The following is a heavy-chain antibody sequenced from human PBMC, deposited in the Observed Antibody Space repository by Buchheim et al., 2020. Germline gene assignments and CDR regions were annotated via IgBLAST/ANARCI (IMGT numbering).Heavy chain of an antibody. CDR3: ARDQFDFWSGSNWFDP. CDR2: INHSGST. J-gene: IGHJ5*02. Sequence: QVQLQQWGAGLLKPSETLSLTCAVYGGSFSGYYWSWIRQPPGKGLEWIGEINHSGSTNYNPSLKSRVTISVDTSKNQFSLKLSSVTAADTAVYYCARDQFDFWSGSNWFDPWGQGTL. CDR1: GGSFSGYY. D-gene: IGHD3-3*01. V-gene: IGHV4-34*01.